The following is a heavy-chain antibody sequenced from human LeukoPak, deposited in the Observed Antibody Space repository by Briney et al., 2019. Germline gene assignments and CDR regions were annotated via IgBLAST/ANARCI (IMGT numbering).Heavy chain of an antibody. CDR2: IIPIFGTA. V-gene: IGHV1-69*06. Sequence: SVKVSCKASGYTFTSYAISWVRQAPGQGLEWMGGIIPIFGTANYAQKFQGRVTITADKSTSTAYMELSSLRSEDTAVYYCARGLAAAGTHIFDYWGQGTLVTVSS. D-gene: IGHD6-13*01. CDR1: GYTFTSYA. J-gene: IGHJ4*02. CDR3: ARGLAAAGTHIFDY.